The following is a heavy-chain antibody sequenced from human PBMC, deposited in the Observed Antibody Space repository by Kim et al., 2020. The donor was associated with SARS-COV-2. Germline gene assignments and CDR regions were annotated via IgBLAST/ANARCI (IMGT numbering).Heavy chain of an antibody. CDR3: AKESSYLYHYGMDV. CDR1: GFTFSSYA. Sequence: GGSLRLSCAASGFTFSSYAMSWVRQAPGKGLEWVSGISGGASSTYYSDSVKGRFTISRDNSKNTVYLQMNSLRAEDTAVYYCAKESSYLYHYGMDVWGQGTTVTVSS. J-gene: IGHJ6*02. V-gene: IGHV3-23*01. CDR2: ISGGASST.